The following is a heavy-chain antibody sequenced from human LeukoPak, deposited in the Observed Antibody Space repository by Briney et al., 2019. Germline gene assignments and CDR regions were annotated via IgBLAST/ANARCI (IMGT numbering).Heavy chain of an antibody. Sequence: GVSLRLSCAASGSTFSNYAMSWVRQAPGKGLEWVSGISGIGGCTYGADSVKGRFTISRDNSKNTLYLQMNSLRVEDTALYYCAKDGFNYTSRDNDGFDIWGQGTMVTVSS. J-gene: IGHJ3*02. V-gene: IGHV3-23*01. CDR3: AKDGFNYTSRDNDGFDI. D-gene: IGHD5-24*01. CDR2: ISGIGGCT. CDR1: GSTFSNYA.